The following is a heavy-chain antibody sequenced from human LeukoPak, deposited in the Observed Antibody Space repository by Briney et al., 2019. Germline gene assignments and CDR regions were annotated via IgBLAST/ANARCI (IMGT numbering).Heavy chain of an antibody. V-gene: IGHV3-23*01. D-gene: IGHD2/OR15-2a*01. CDR1: GFTFSSYA. CDR3: AKASSNYFYYFEY. J-gene: IGHJ4*02. Sequence: GGSLRLSCAASGFTFSSYAMSWVRQAPGKGLEWVSAISGSGGSTYYADSVKGRFTLSRDNSKNTLYLQTNTLRDEGTAVYYCAKASSNYFYYFEYWGQGTLVTVSS. CDR2: ISGSGGST.